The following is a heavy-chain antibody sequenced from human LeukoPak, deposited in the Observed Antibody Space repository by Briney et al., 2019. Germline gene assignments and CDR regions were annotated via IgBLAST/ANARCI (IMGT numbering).Heavy chain of an antibody. CDR2: IRSKAYGGTT. D-gene: IGHD3-22*01. Sequence: GGSLRLSCTASGFTIGDYAMSWVRQAPGKGLEWVGFIRSKAYGGTTENAASVKGRFTISRDDSKSIAYLQMNSLKTEDTAVYYCTRGGDYYDSSGDDAFDIWGQGTMVTVSS. CDR3: TRGGDYYDSSGDDAFDI. CDR1: GFTIGDYA. J-gene: IGHJ3*02. V-gene: IGHV3-49*04.